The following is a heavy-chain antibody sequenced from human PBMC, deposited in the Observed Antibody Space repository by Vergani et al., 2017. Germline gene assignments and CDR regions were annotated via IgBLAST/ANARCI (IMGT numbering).Heavy chain of an antibody. Sequence: QLQLQESGPGLVKPSATLSLTCSVSGASIRSSNYYWGWIRQPPGKGLEWIASIYYSGSTYYNPSLKSRVTISVDTSKNQFSLKLSSVTAADTAVYFCARVLGSYCSGGSCYSEDDAFDIWGQGTMVTVSS. D-gene: IGHD2-15*01. V-gene: IGHV4-39*01. CDR3: ARVLGSYCSGGSCYSEDDAFDI. CDR2: IYYSGST. J-gene: IGHJ3*02. CDR1: GASIRSSNYY.